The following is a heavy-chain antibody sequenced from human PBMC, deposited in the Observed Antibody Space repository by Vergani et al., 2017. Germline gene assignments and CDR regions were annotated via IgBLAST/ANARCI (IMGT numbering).Heavy chain of an antibody. CDR3: ARDPKSYCSGGSCFSVWGACDI. CDR2: MSHSGST. CDR1: GDSFRSNKW. D-gene: IGHD2-15*01. J-gene: IGHJ3*02. Sequence: QVQLQESGPGLVKPPGTLSLTCAVSGDSFRSNKWWTWVRQSPGKTLEWIGEMSHSGSTNYNPSLKGRVTLSLDTSKNQFSLRLSSVTAAGTAVYYCARDPKSYCSGGSCFSVWGACDIWVRGTTVTVSS. V-gene: IGHV4-4*03.